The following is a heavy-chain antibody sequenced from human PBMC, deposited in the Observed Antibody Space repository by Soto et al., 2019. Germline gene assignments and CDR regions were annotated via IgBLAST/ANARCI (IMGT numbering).Heavy chain of an antibody. CDR3: AREFCSGGNCYTYYFDP. D-gene: IGHD2-15*01. V-gene: IGHV3-74*01. Sequence: DVQLVETGGGVVPPGGPLRLSCAASGLTFNRYWMHWVRHAPGKGLVWVSHINTDGSNTNYADSVKGRFTISRDNAKSTLFLQMNSLRDEDTAVYYCAREFCSGGNCYTYYFDPWGQGSPGTVSS. CDR2: INTDGSNT. CDR1: GLTFNRYW. J-gene: IGHJ5*02.